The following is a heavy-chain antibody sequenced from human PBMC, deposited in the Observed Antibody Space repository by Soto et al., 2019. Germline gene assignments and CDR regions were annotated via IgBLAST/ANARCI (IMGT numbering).Heavy chain of an antibody. CDR2: INAGNGNT. D-gene: IGHD3-10*01. V-gene: IGHV1-3*01. Sequence: ASVKVSCKASGYTFTSYAMHWVRQAPGQRLEWMGWINAGNGNTKYAQKLQGRVTMTTDTSTSTAYMELRSLRSDDTAVYYCARVGASGAFDIWGQGTMVTVSS. J-gene: IGHJ3*02. CDR3: ARVGASGAFDI. CDR1: GYTFTSYA.